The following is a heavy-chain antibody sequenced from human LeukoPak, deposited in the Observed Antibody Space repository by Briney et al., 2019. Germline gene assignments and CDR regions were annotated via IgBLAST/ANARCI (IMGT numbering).Heavy chain of an antibody. CDR3: ARALERDGMDV. Sequence: PGGSLRLSCVASGFTFSNYWMSWVRQAPGKGLQWVANIKQDGSEKYYVDSVKGRFTISRDNAKKSLYLQMNSLRAEDTAVYYCARALERDGMDVWGQGTTVTVSS. V-gene: IGHV3-7*03. CDR1: GFTFSNYW. CDR2: IKQDGSEK. J-gene: IGHJ6*02. D-gene: IGHD1-1*01.